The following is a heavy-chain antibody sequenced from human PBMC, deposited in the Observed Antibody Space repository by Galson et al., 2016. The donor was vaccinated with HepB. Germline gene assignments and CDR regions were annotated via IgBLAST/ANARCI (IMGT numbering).Heavy chain of an antibody. D-gene: IGHD4-23*01. CDR2: VYYTGST. CDR1: GGSISSYY. Sequence: ETLSLTCTVSGGSISSYYWAWIRQSPGKTLEWIGYVYYTGSTKYNPSLKSRIAISLDTPKSQFSLNLTSVTAADTAMYFCARDSGYGGTKLDFWGQGILVAVSS. J-gene: IGHJ4*02. CDR3: ARDSGYGGTKLDF. V-gene: IGHV4-59*01.